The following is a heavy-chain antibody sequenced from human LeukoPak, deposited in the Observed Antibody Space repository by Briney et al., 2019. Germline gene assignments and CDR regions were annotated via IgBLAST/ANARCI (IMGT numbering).Heavy chain of an antibody. J-gene: IGHJ4*02. CDR3: TDVGTPI. CDR1: GFTFSDHY. V-gene: IGHV3-72*01. Sequence: GGSLRLSCAASGFTFSDHYMDWVRQAPGKGLESLAQIRNKANSYTTFYAASVKGRFTISRDESKSSLYLQMSRLKNQDMPVYYCTDVGTPIWGQGTLVTVSS. D-gene: IGHD4-23*01. CDR2: IRNKANSYTT.